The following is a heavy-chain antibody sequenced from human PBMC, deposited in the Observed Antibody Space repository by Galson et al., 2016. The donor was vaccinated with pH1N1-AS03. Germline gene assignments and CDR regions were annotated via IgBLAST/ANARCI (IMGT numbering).Heavy chain of an antibody. Sequence: SVKVSCKASGGTFSSSAVGWVRQAPGQGLEWMGGILPIFGTANYAQRFQARLSITADKSTNTVYLELTSLRSDDTAVYYCGQSPMDTYHLDVWCQGTTVTVS. CDR2: ILPIFGTA. V-gene: IGHV1-69*06. CDR1: GGTFSSSA. CDR3: GQSPMDTYHLDV. J-gene: IGHJ6*02. D-gene: IGHD5-18*01.